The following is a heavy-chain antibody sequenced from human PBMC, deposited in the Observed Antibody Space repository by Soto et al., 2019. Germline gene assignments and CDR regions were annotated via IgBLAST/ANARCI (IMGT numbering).Heavy chain of an antibody. J-gene: IGHJ3*02. CDR2: MSHSGGT. V-gene: IGHV4-34*01. D-gene: IGHD1-1*01. CDR3: ARVERGTATTVVDAFDI. Sequence: QEQLQQWGAGLLKPSETLSLTCAVYGGFVSSGNYYWSWIRQHPGKGLEWIGEMSHSGGTHFNPSLKSRVAISVDTSKHQFSLKMSSVTAADTALYYCARVERGTATTVVDAFDIWGPGTMVTVSS. CDR1: GGFVSSGNYY.